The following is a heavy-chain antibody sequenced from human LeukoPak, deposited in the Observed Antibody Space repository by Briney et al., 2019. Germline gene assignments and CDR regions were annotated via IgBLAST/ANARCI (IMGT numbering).Heavy chain of an antibody. D-gene: IGHD3-10*01. CDR1: GGTFSSYA. Sequence: ASVKVSCKASGGTFSSYAISWVRQATGQGLEWMGWMNPNSGNTGYAQKFQGRVTMTRNTSISTAYMELSSLRSEDTAVYYCAREVTMVRGVIENWFDPWGQGTLVTVSS. V-gene: IGHV1-8*02. CDR2: MNPNSGNT. CDR3: AREVTMVRGVIENWFDP. J-gene: IGHJ5*02.